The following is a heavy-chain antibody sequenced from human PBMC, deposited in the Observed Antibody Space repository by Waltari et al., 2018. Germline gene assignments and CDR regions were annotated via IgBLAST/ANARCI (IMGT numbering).Heavy chain of an antibody. J-gene: IGHJ4*02. D-gene: IGHD1-26*01. Sequence: QVQLQESGPGLVKPSQTLSLTCTVSGGSISRGSYYWGWPRQPAGKGLEWIGRIYTSGSTNYNPSLKSRVTISVDTSKNQFSLKLSSVTAADTAVYYCARDSSGSYYFDYWGQGTLVTVSS. CDR3: ARDSSGSYYFDY. CDR2: IYTSGST. V-gene: IGHV4-61*02. CDR1: GGSISRGSYY.